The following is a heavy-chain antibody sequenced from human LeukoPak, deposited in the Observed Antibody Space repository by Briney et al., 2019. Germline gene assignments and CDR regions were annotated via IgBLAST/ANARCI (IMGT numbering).Heavy chain of an antibody. CDR2: IKQDGSEK. V-gene: IGHV3-7*01. Sequence: PGGSLRLSCAASGFTFSSYWMSWVRQAPGKGLEWVANIKQDGSEKYYVDSVKGRFTISRDNAKNSLYLQMNSLRAEDTAVYYCARPPRLQQLADYYYYYMDVWGKGTTVTVSS. CDR1: GFTFSSYW. J-gene: IGHJ6*03. CDR3: ARPPRLQQLADYYYYYMDV. D-gene: IGHD6-13*01.